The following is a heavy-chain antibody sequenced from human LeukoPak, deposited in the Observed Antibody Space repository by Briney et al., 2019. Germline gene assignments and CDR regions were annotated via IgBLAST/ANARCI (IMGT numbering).Heavy chain of an antibody. Sequence: GGSLRLSCAASGFTFNNYQMNWVRQAPGKGLECISYISSSGRTIYYADSVRGRFTISRDNAKNSLYLQMNSLRAEDTAVYYRARVDGGNFYGGDYWGQGTLVTVSS. CDR2: ISSSGRTI. CDR1: GFTFNNYQ. J-gene: IGHJ4*02. D-gene: IGHD4-23*01. V-gene: IGHV3-48*03. CDR3: ARVDGGNFYGGDY.